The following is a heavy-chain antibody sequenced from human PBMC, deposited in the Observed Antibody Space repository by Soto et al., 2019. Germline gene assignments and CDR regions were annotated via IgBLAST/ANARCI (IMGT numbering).Heavy chain of an antibody. Sequence: GGSLRLSCAASGFTFSSYAMSWVRQAPGKGLEWVSAISGSGGSTYYADSVKGRFTISVDKSITTAYLQWSSLKASDTAMYYCARGFFRPPSTPNFDYWGLGTLVTVSS. CDR3: ARGFFRPPSTPNFDY. V-gene: IGHV3-23*01. CDR2: ISGSGGST. CDR1: GFTFSSYA. J-gene: IGHJ4*02. D-gene: IGHD3-3*01.